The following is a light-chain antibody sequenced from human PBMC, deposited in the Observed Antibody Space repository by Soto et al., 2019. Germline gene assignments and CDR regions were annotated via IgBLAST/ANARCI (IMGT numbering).Light chain of an antibody. Sequence: DIVLTQTPLSSPVTLGQPASISCRSSQSLVDTDGDTYLSWLQQRPGQPPRPLIYKVSTRFSGVTDRFSGSGAGTDFTLKISSVEAEDGGVYYCMQGTHFPHTFGQGTKREIK. CDR1: QSLVDTDGDTY. CDR3: MQGTHFPHT. V-gene: IGKV2-24*01. CDR2: KVS. J-gene: IGKJ2*01.